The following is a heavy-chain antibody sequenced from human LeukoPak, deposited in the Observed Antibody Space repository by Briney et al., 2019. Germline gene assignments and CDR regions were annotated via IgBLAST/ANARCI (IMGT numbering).Heavy chain of an antibody. CDR3: ARDRDVVVAATSYNCFDP. J-gene: IGHJ5*02. CDR1: VGSISSYY. V-gene: IGHV4-4*07. D-gene: IGHD2-15*01. CDR2: IYTMGST. Sequence: SEALSVTCMGSVGSISSYYWSWIRQPAGKGVEWIGRIYTMGSTNYNPSLKSRVTMPVDTTKNQLSLKLSSVIDADTDVYYCARDRDVVVAATSYNCFDPWGQGTMVTVSS.